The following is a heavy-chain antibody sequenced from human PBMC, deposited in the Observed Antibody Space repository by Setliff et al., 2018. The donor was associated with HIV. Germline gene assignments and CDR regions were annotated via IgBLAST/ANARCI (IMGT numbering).Heavy chain of an antibody. CDR1: GGSISSSSHF. D-gene: IGHD7-27*01. CDR2: TYYSGNT. CDR3: ARELGHYYYYMDV. Sequence: SETLSLTCTVSGGSISSSSHFWAWICHLPGKGLEWIGHTYYSGNTNYNPSLGSRVTINVDTSKSQFSLKLSSVTAADTAVFYCARELGHYYYYMDVWGKGTTVTVS. J-gene: IGHJ6*03. V-gene: IGHV4-39*07.